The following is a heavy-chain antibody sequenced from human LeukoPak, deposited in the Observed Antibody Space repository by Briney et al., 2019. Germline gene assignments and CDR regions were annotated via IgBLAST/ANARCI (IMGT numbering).Heavy chain of an antibody. V-gene: IGHV3-23*01. D-gene: IGHD3-10*01. J-gene: IGHJ4*02. CDR3: AKDLQLWFGELLSAFDY. CDR1: GFTFSSYA. Sequence: GGSLRLSCAASGFTFSSYAMSWVRQAPGKGLEWVSAISGSGGSTYYADSVKGRFTISRDNSKNTLYLQMNSLRAEDTAVYYCAKDLQLWFGELLSAFDYWGQGTLVTVSS. CDR2: ISGSGGST.